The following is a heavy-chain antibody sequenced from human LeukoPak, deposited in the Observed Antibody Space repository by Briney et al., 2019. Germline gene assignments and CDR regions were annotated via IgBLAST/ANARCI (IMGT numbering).Heavy chain of an antibody. CDR3: ARYAATLNHYYGMDV. CDR2: IYYSGST. CDR1: GGSISSYY. D-gene: IGHD2-15*01. V-gene: IGHV4-59*01. J-gene: IGHJ6*02. Sequence: PSETLSLTCTVSGGSISSYYWSWIRQPPGKGLEWIGYIYYSGSTNYNPSLKSRVTISVDTSKNQFSLKLSSVTAADTAVYYCARYAATLNHYYGMDVWGQGTTVTVSS.